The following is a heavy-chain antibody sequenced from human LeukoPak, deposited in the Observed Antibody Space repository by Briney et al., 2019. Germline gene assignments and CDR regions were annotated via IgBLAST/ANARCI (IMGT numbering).Heavy chain of an antibody. CDR3: ARDYYSSSSVVN. Sequence: PSETLSLTCTVSGYSISSGYYWGWIRHPPGKGLEWIGSIYHSGSTYYNPSLKSRVTISVDTSKNQFSLKLSSVTAADTAVYYCARDYYSSSSVVNWGQGTLVTVSS. CDR1: GYSISSGYY. D-gene: IGHD6-6*01. CDR2: IYHSGST. J-gene: IGHJ4*02. V-gene: IGHV4-38-2*02.